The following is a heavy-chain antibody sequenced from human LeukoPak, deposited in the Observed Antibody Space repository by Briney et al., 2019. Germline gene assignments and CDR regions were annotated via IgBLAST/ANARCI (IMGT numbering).Heavy chain of an antibody. D-gene: IGHD3-10*01. J-gene: IGHJ3*02. CDR3: ARDGYGSNDFDI. CDR2: INPNSGDT. Sequence: ASVKVSCKPSGYTFTGYYLHWLRQTPGQGLEWMGWINPNSGDTHYAQKFQGRVTMTRDTSITTAYMELSSLRSDDTAVYYCARDGYGSNDFDIWGQGTMVTVSS. CDR1: GYTFTGYY. V-gene: IGHV1-2*02.